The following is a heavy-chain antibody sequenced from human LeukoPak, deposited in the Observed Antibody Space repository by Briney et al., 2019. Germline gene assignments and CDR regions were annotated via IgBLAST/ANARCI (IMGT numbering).Heavy chain of an antibody. V-gene: IGHV3-23*01. Sequence: PGGSLRLSCAASGFTFSSYAMSWVRQAPGKGMEWLSVISGSGSSTYYADSVKGRFTISRDNSKNTLYLQMNSLRAEDTAVYYCARALYYYGSGSYYLDSFYIWGQGTMVTVSS. CDR1: GFTFSSYA. J-gene: IGHJ3*02. D-gene: IGHD3-10*01. CDR3: ARALYYYGSGSYYLDSFYI. CDR2: ISGSGSST.